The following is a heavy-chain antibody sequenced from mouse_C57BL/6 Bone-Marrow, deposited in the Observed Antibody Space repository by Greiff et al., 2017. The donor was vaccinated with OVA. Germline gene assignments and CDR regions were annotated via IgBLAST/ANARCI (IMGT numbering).Heavy chain of an antibody. CDR2: IWSGGST. D-gene: IGHD1-1*01. CDR3: ATPTVVHYYAMDY. CDR1: GFSLTSYG. Sequence: QVQLQQSGPGLVQPSQSLSITCTVSGFSLTSYGVHWVRQSPGKGLEWLGVIWSGGSTDYNAAFISRLSISKDNSKSQVFFKMNSLQADDTAIYYCATPTVVHYYAMDYWGQGTSVTVSS. V-gene: IGHV2-2*01. J-gene: IGHJ4*01.